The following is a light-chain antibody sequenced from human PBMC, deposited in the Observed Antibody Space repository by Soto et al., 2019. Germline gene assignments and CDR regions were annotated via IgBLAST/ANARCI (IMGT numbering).Light chain of an antibody. Sequence: EIVLTQSPATLSLSPGERATLSCRASQSVSSYLSWYQQKHGHAPRLLIYDASNRATGIPARFSGSGSGTDFTITISSLEPEDFAIYYCQQRSNWPPVTFGGGTKVEIK. CDR1: QSVSSY. CDR2: DAS. J-gene: IGKJ4*01. V-gene: IGKV3-11*01. CDR3: QQRSNWPPVT.